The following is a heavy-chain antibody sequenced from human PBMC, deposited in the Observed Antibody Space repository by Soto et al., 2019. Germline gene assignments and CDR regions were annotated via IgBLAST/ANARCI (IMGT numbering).Heavy chain of an antibody. D-gene: IGHD3-10*01. CDR3: ARQGFGALHGLVGV. CDR1: NGSISNYY. J-gene: IGHJ6*02. Sequence: QVQLQESGPGLVKPSETLSLSCTVSNGSISNYYGSWIRQPPGKGMEWIGYVHHSWGSFYNPSLQSRVAISLDTSKSQFSLKLTSVTATDTAVYYCARQGFGALHGLVGVWGQGITVTVSS. CDR2: VHHSWGS. V-gene: IGHV4-59*08.